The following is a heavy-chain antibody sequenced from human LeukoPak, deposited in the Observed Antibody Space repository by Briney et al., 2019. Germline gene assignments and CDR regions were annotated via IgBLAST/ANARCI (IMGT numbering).Heavy chain of an antibody. J-gene: IGHJ4*02. D-gene: IGHD3-22*01. Sequence: SETLSPTCTVSGGSISSYYWSWIRQPPGKELEWIGYIFYNGSTNYSPSLKSRVTISVDTSQNQFSLKLTSVTAADTAVYYCARARYYYDNSVYPAVRFDFWGQGILVTVS. CDR3: ARARYYYDNSVYPAVRFDF. CDR1: GGSISSYY. V-gene: IGHV4-59*01. CDR2: IFYNGST.